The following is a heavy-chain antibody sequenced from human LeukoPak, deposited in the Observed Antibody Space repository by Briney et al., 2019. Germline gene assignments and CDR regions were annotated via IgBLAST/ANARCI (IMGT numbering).Heavy chain of an antibody. J-gene: IGHJ4*02. CDR2: IFPSGGEI. Sequence: GGSLRLSCAASGFTFSTFAMIWVRQPPGKGLEWVSSIFPSGGEIHYADSVRGRFTISRDNSKSTLSLQMSSLRAEDTAVYYCARVDSSGYYYIDYWGQGTLVTVSS. D-gene: IGHD3-22*01. CDR1: GFTFSTFA. CDR3: ARVDSSGYYYIDY. V-gene: IGHV3-23*01.